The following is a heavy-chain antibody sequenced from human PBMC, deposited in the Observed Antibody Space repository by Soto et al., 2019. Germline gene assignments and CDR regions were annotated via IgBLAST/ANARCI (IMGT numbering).Heavy chain of an antibody. CDR1: GYTFTSYY. V-gene: IGHV1-46*01. Sequence: ASVKVSCKASGYTFTSYYMHWVRQAPGQGLEWMGIINPSGGSTSYTQKFQGRVTMTRDTSTSTVYMELSSLRSEDTAVYYCAKLWFGELAHFEYWGQGTLVTVS. J-gene: IGHJ4*02. D-gene: IGHD3-10*01. CDR2: INPSGGST. CDR3: AKLWFGELAHFEY.